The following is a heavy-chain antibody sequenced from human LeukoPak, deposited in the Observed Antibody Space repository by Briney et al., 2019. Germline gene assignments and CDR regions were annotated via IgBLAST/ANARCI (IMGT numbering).Heavy chain of an antibody. V-gene: IGHV4-39*07. CDR1: GGSISTSSYY. CDR2: ISYSGNT. Sequence: SETLSLTCTVSGGSISTSSYYWGWIRQPPGKGLEWIGSISYSGNTDYNPSLKSRVTISVDTSKNQFSLKLNSVTAADTAVYYRARDPDFWSGYYYMDVWGRGTTVTVSS. J-gene: IGHJ6*03. D-gene: IGHD3-3*01. CDR3: ARDPDFWSGYYYMDV.